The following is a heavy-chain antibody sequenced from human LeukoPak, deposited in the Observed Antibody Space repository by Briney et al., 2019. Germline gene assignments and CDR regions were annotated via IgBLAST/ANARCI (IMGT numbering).Heavy chain of an antibody. CDR1: GFTFSSYE. CDR2: ISYGGSNK. Sequence: GGSLRLSCAASGFTFSSYEMNWVRQAPGKGLEWVALISYGGSNKYYADSVKGRFTISRDNSKNTLYLQLNSLRTEDTAVFFCARDSADSFDYGGQGTLFTVSS. V-gene: IGHV3-30-3*01. CDR3: ARDSADSFDY. J-gene: IGHJ4*02.